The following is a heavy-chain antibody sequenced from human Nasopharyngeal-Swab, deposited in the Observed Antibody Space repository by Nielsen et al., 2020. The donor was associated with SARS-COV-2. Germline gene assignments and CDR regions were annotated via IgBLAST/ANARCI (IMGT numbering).Heavy chain of an antibody. J-gene: IGHJ5*02. CDR1: GGSFSGYY. V-gene: IGHV4-34*01. D-gene: IGHD3-3*01. Sequence: SETLSLTCAAYGGSFSGYYWSWIRQPPGKGLEWIGEINHSGSTDYNPSLKSRVTISVDTSKNQFSLKLSSVTAADTAVYYCARGLAGHDFWSGYYKVSHWFDPWGQGTLVTVSS. CDR3: ARGLAGHDFWSGYYKVSHWFDP. CDR2: INHSGST.